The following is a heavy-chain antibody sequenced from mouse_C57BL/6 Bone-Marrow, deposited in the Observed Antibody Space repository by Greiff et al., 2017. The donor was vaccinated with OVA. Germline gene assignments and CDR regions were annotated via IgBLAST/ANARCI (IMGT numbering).Heavy chain of an antibody. CDR2: IYPGGGYT. J-gene: IGHJ2*01. CDR1: GYTFTNYW. CDR3: AREGSDYFDY. Sequence: VQLQQSGAELVRPGTSVKMSCKASGYTFTNYWIGWAKQRPGHGLEWIGDIYPGGGYTNYNEKFKGKATLTADKSSSTAYMQFSSLTSEDSAIYYGAREGSDYFDYWGQGTTLTVSS. V-gene: IGHV1-63*01.